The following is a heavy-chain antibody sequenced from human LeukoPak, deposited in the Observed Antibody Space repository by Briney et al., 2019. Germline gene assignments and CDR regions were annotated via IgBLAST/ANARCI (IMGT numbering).Heavy chain of an antibody. CDR3: AGDSSGYSPDY. CDR2: IIPILGIA. J-gene: IGHJ4*02. CDR1: GGTFSSYA. D-gene: IGHD3-22*01. Sequence: VASVKVSCKASGGTFSSYAISWVRQAPGQGLEWMGRIIPILGIANYAQKFQGRVTITADKSTSTAYMELSSLRSEDTAVYYCAGDSSGYSPDYWGQGTLVTVSS. V-gene: IGHV1-69*04.